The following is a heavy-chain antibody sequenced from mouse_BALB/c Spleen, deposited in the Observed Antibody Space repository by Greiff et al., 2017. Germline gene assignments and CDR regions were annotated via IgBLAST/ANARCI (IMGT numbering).Heavy chain of an antibody. CDR1: GFTFSSFG. Sequence: DVQLVESGGGLVQPGGSRKLSCAASGFTFSSFGMHWVRQAPEKGLEWVAYISSGSSTIYYADTVKGRFTISRDNPKNTLFLQMTSLRSEDTAMYYCARKEYGNLPWYFDVWGAGTTVTVSS. D-gene: IGHD2-10*02. CDR2: ISSGSSTI. J-gene: IGHJ1*01. CDR3: ARKEYGNLPWYFDV. V-gene: IGHV5-17*02.